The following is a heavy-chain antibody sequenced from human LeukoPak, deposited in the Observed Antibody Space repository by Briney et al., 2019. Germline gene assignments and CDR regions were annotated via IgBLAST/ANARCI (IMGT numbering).Heavy chain of an antibody. D-gene: IGHD3-3*01. J-gene: IGHJ6*03. V-gene: IGHV1-8*03. CDR3: ARGAPDFWSVYYMDA. CDR1: GYTFTSYD. CDR2: MKPNSGNT. Sequence: ASVKVSCKASGYTFTSYDINWVRQATGQGLEWMGWMKPNSGNTGYAQKFQGRVTITRNTSISTAYMELSSLRSEDTAVYYCARGAPDFWSVYYMDAWGKGTTVTVSS.